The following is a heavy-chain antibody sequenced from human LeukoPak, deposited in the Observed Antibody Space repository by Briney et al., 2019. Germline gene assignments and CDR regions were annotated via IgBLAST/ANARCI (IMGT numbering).Heavy chain of an antibody. CDR1: GGSISSSNYY. CDR2: IYHSGST. Sequence: SETLSLTCTVSGGSISSSNYYWGWIRQPPGKGLECIGSIYHSGSTYYNPSLKSRVTISVDTSKNQFSLRLSSVTAADTAVYYCARSRRSWSIFDNWGQGTLVTVSS. D-gene: IGHD6-13*01. J-gene: IGHJ4*02. V-gene: IGHV4-39*07. CDR3: ARSRRSWSIFDN.